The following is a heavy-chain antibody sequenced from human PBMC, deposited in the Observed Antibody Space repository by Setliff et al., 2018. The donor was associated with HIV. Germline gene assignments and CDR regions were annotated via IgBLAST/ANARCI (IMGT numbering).Heavy chain of an antibody. CDR3: ARFTSGWYGQY. CDR1: GGSIGAYY. J-gene: IGHJ4*02. Sequence: PSETLSLTCNVSGGSIGAYYWSWVRQPPGKRLEWIGYIYSNGGTAYNPSLKSRVTISVDTSKNQFSLKLTSVTIADTAVYYCARFTSGWYGQYWGQGTLVTVSS. V-gene: IGHV4-59*01. CDR2: IYSNGGT. D-gene: IGHD6-19*01.